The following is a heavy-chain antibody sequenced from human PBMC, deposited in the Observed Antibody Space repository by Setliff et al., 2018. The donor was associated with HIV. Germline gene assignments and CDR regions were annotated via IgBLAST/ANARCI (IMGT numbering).Heavy chain of an antibody. J-gene: IGHJ4*02. V-gene: IGHV4-59*01. CDR2: MYYSGST. D-gene: IGHD3-22*01. Sequence: SETLSLTCTVSGASISSYYWSWIRQPPGKGLEWIGYMYYSGSTNYNPSLKSRVTISVDRSQNHFSLKLSSVTAADTAVYYCAREVDYYDSSRYLLLYYFDSWGQGTLVTVSS. CDR3: AREVDYYDSSRYLLLYYFDS. CDR1: GASISSYY.